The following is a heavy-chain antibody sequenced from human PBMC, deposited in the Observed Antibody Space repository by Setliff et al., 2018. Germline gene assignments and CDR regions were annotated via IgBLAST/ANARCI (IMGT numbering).Heavy chain of an antibody. CDR2: VFVSGST. J-gene: IGHJ5*02. V-gene: IGHV4-4*07. Sequence: PSETLSLTCTVSGGSISTYYWSWIRRPAGKGLEWIGRVFVSGSTNYNPSLKSRVTMSVDTSKNQFSLKLTSVTAADTAMYYCARGHQNWFDPWGQGILVTVSS. CDR1: GGSISTYY. CDR3: ARGHQNWFDP. D-gene: IGHD2-2*01.